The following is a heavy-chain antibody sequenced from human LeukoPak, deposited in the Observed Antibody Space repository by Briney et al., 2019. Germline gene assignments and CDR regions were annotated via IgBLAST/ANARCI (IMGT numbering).Heavy chain of an antibody. CDR2: IKQGGSEK. CDR3: ARDNGGMVPFDY. Sequence: GWSLALSYAASVFTFSSHWMSWVRQAPGKGLEGVANIKQGGSEKNYVDSVKGRFTIARDDAKNSLYLQMNSLRAEDTAVYCSARDNGGMVPFDYWGQGTLVTVSS. J-gene: IGHJ4*02. V-gene: IGHV3-7*01. CDR1: VFTFSSHW. D-gene: IGHD2-15*01.